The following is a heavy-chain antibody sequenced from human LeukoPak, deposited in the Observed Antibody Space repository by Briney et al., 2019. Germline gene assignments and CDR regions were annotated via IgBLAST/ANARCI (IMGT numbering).Heavy chain of an antibody. CDR2: TSVNDGA. CDR3: ARLWRDGSNWHPDDN. CDR1: GASVNAYL. J-gene: IGHJ4*02. D-gene: IGHD4-11*01. Sequence: SETLSLTCAVSGASVNAYLWSWIRQPAGQGLEWMGRTSVNDGATYNPSLMSRVTMSVDTSKNQFSLRLTSMTAADTAIYYCARLWRDGSNWHPDDNWGQGILVTVSS. V-gene: IGHV4-4*07.